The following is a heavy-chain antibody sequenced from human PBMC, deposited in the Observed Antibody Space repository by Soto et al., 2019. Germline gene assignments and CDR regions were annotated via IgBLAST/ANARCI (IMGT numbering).Heavy chain of an antibody. J-gene: IGHJ4*02. V-gene: IGHV4-39*01. CDR3: ARHAHQLLRGPIDY. CDR1: GGSISSSSYY. CDR2: IYYSGST. Sequence: SETLSLTCTVSGGSISSSSYYWGWIRQPPGKGLEWIGSIYYSGSTYYNTSLKCRVTLSVDTSKNLFSLKLSSVTAADTAVYYCARHAHQLLRGPIDYWGQGTLVTV. D-gene: IGHD2-2*01.